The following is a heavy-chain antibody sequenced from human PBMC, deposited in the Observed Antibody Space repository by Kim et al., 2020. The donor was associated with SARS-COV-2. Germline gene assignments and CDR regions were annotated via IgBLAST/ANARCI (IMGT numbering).Heavy chain of an antibody. CDR1: GGSISSSTYY. V-gene: IGHV4-39*01. J-gene: IGHJ4*01. CDR3: ARHYDILTGYRYYFDY. Sequence: SETLSLTCTVSGGSISSSTYYWGWIRQPPGKGLEWIGSVYYSGSTYYNPSLKSRVTISVDTSKNQFSLKLSSVTAADTAVYYCARHYDILTGYRYYFDY. D-gene: IGHD3-9*01. CDR2: VYYSGST.